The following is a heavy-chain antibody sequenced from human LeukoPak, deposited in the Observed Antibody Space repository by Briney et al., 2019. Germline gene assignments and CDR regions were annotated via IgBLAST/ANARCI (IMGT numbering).Heavy chain of an antibody. J-gene: IGHJ4*02. V-gene: IGHV3-23*01. CDR1: GFTLGSYA. CDR3: AKTTAGHSSGRDPGWPVDY. D-gene: IGHD6-19*01. CDR2: ISGSGGST. Sequence: SGGSLRLSCAASGFTLGSYAMTWVRQAPGKGLEWVSHISGSGGSTYHADSVKGRFTISRDNSKNTVYLQMNSLRAEDTAVYYCAKTTAGHSSGRDPGWPVDYWGQGTLVTVSS.